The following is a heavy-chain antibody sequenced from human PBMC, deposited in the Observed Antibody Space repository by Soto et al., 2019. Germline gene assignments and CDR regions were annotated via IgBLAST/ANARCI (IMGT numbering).Heavy chain of an antibody. V-gene: IGHV1-69*13. CDR3: ARCSGWNYGSGFYYYYGMDV. J-gene: IGHJ6*02. D-gene: IGHD3-10*01. Sequence: SVKVSCKASGGTFSSYAISWVRQAPGQGLEWMGGIIPIFGTANYAQKFQGRVTITADESTSTAYMELSSLRSEDTAVYYCARCSGWNYGSGFYYYYGMDVWGQGTTVTVSS. CDR2: IIPIFGTA. CDR1: GGTFSSYA.